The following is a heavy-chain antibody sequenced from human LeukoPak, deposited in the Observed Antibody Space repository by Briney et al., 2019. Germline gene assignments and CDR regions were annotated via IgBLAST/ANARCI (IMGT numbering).Heavy chain of an antibody. CDR2: ICSSSSYI. D-gene: IGHD6-13*01. V-gene: IGHV3-21*01. CDR1: GFTFSSYS. Sequence: GGSLRLSCAASGFTFSSYSMNWVRQAPGKGLEWASSICSSSSYIYYADSVKGRFTISKDNAKNSLYLQMNSLRAEDTAVYYCAREVAVWQQLATRDYYGMDVWGQGTTVTVSS. CDR3: AREVAVWQQLATRDYYGMDV. J-gene: IGHJ6*02.